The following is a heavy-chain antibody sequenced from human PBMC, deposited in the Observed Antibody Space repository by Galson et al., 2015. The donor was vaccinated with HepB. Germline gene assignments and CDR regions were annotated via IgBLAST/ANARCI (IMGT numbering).Heavy chain of an antibody. J-gene: IGHJ6*02. CDR2: ISWDGGST. Sequence: SLRLSCAASGFTFDDYTMHWVRQAPGKGLEWVSLISWDGGSTYYADSVKGRFTISRDNSKNSLYLQMNSLRTEDTALYYCAKDGQMRYCSSTSCYLYYGMDVWGQGTTVTVSS. V-gene: IGHV3-43*01. D-gene: IGHD2-2*01. CDR3: AKDGQMRYCSSTSCYLYYGMDV. CDR1: GFTFDDYT.